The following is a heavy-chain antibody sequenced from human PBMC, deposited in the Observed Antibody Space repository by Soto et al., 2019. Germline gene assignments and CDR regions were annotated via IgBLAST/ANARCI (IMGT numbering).Heavy chain of an antibody. V-gene: IGHV3-11*01. CDR3: ARVQYYDFWSGYYLKDYFDY. D-gene: IGHD3-3*01. J-gene: IGHJ4*02. CDR2: ISSSGSTI. CDR1: GFTFSDYY. Sequence: GGSLRLSCAASGFTFSDYYMSGIRQAPGKGLEWVSYISSSGSTIYYADSVKGRFTISRDNAKNSLYLQMNSLRAEDTAVYYCARVQYYDFWSGYYLKDYFDYWGQGTLVTVSS.